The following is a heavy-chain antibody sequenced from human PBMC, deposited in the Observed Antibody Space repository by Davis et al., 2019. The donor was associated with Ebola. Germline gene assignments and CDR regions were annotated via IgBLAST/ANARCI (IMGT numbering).Heavy chain of an antibody. J-gene: IGHJ6*02. D-gene: IGHD4-11*01. CDR2: IIPILGIA. CDR1: AGTFSSYA. V-gene: IGHV1-69*04. CDR3: ARATLTIAYTVTTASGMDV. Sequence: AASVKVSCKASAGTFSSYAISWVRQAPGQGLEWMGRIIPILGIANYAQKFQGRVTITADKSTSTAYMELSSLRSEDTAVYYCARATLTIAYTVTTASGMDVWGQGTTVTVSS.